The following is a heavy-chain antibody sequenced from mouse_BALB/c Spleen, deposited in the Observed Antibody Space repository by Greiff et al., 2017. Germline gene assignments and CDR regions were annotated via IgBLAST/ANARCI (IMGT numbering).Heavy chain of an antibody. CDR3: ARADDGFPFAY. D-gene: IGHD2-3*01. V-gene: IGHV1-82*01. CDR1: GYAFSSSW. J-gene: IGHJ3*01. Sequence: VKLVESGPELVKPGASVKISCKASGYAFSSSWMNWVKQRPGQGLEWIGRIYPGDGDTNYNGKFKGKATLTADKSSSTAYMQLSSLTSVDSAVYFCARADDGFPFAYWGQGTLVTVSA. CDR2: IYPGDGDT.